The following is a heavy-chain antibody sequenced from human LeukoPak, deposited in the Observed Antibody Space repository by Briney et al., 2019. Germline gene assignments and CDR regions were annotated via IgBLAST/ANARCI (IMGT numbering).Heavy chain of an antibody. V-gene: IGHV4-39*01. Sequence: SETLSLTCTVSGGSISSSGHYWGWIRQPPGEGLEWVGSIYHSGSTYYNPSLKSRVTISVDTSKNKFSLKLNSVTAADTAVYYCARPAYRGSYYDAFDIWGQGTMVTVSS. CDR2: IYHSGST. CDR3: ARPAYRGSYYDAFDI. J-gene: IGHJ3*02. D-gene: IGHD1-26*01. CDR1: GGSISSSGHY.